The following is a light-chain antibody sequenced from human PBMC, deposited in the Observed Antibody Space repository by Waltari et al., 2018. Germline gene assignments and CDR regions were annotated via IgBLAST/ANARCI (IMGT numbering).Light chain of an antibody. J-gene: IGKJ3*01. CDR2: DAS. V-gene: IGKV3-11*01. CDR3: QQRSNWPF. Sequence: EVVLTQSPATLSLSPGERATLSCRASQSVNSFLAWYQQKPGQAPRLLIYDASDRATGIPARFSGSGSGTDFTRTISSLEPEDFAVYYGQQRSNWPFFGPGTKVDIK. CDR1: QSVNSF.